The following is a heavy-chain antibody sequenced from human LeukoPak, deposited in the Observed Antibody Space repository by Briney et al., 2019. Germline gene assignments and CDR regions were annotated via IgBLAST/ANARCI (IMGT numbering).Heavy chain of an antibody. J-gene: IGHJ4*02. V-gene: IGHV1-18*01. Sequence: ASVKVSCKASGYTFTSYGISWVRQAPGQGLEWMGWISAYNGNTNYAQKLQGRVTMTTDTSTSTAYMELSSLRSEDTAVYYCAREYYYDSSGYYWGQGTLVTVSS. CDR1: GYTFTSYG. CDR2: ISAYNGNT. D-gene: IGHD3-22*01. CDR3: AREYYYDSSGYY.